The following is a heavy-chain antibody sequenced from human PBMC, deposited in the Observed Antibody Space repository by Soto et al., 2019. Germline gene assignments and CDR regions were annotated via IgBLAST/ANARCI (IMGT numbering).Heavy chain of an antibody. V-gene: IGHV4-39*01. CDR3: ARHRAGVVSAALRYYGMDV. J-gene: IGHJ6*02. D-gene: IGHD6-13*01. Sequence: SETLSLTRTVSGGSISSRSYYWGWFRQPPGKGLEWIGSIYYSGSTYYNPSLKSRVTISVDTSKNQFSLKLSSVTAADTAVYYCARHRAGVVSAALRYYGMDVWGQGTTVTVSS. CDR1: GGSISSRSYY. CDR2: IYYSGST.